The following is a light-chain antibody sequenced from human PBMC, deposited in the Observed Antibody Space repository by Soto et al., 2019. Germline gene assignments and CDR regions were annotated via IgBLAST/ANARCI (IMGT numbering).Light chain of an antibody. J-gene: IGKJ1*01. Sequence: DIQMTQSPSTLSASVGDRVTITCRASQSISSWLAWYQQKPGKAPKLLIYKASSLESGVPSRFSGSVSGTEFTLTISSLQPDDFATYYCQQYNSYSGTFSQGTKVDIK. CDR1: QSISSW. CDR2: KAS. CDR3: QQYNSYSGT. V-gene: IGKV1-5*03.